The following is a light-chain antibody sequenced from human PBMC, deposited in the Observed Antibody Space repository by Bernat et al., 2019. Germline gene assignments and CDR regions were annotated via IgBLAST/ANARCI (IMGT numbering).Light chain of an antibody. CDR2: GAS. Sequence: DIVLTQSPVTLSLSPGERATLSCRTSQTISSSYLAWYQQKPALAPRLHIYGASSRATGIPDRFSGSGSGTDFTLTISRLEPEDFAVYYCQHYCSTSRTFVLGTKVEIK. CDR1: QTISSSY. CDR3: QHYCSTSRT. V-gene: IGKV3-20*01. J-gene: IGKJ1*01.